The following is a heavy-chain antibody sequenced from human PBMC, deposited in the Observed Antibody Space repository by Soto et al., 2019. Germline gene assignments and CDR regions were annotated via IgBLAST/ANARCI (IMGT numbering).Heavy chain of an antibody. J-gene: IGHJ6*02. CDR2: IIPIFGTA. Sequence: GASVKVSCKXSGGTFSSYAISWVRQAPGQGLEWMGGIIPIFGTANYAQKFQGRVTITADESTSTAYMELSSLRSEDTAVYYCAMSSIVVVPAATNYYYGMDVWGQGTTVTVSS. V-gene: IGHV1-69*13. CDR1: GGTFSSYA. D-gene: IGHD2-2*01. CDR3: AMSSIVVVPAATNYYYGMDV.